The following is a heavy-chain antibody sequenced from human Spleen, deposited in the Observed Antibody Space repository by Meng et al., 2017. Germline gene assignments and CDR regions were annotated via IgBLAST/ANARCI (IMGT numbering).Heavy chain of an antibody. CDR1: HYTFTGYG. CDR2: LGAHDGDT. D-gene: IGHD3-10*01. Sequence: QVQVVQSGAEVKRPGASVKVSCKASHYTFTGYGVSWFRQAPGQGLEWMAWLGAHDGDTSHAPRFQGRVTVTTDTHTNTVFMELRSLTSDDTAVYYCARGTPGRSYCDYWGQGTLVTVSS. J-gene: IGHJ4*02. CDR3: ARGTPGRSYCDY. V-gene: IGHV1-18*01.